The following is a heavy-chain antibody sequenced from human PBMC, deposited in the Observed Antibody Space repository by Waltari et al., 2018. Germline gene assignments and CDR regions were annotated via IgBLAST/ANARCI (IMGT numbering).Heavy chain of an antibody. J-gene: IGHJ4*02. Sequence: EVQLVESGGVVVQPGGSLRLSCAASGFTFDDYTMHWVRQAPGKGLEWVSLISWDGGSTYYADSVKGRFTISRDNSKNSLYLQMNSLRTEDTALYYCAKDRRYSYGTFDYWGQGTLVTVSS. D-gene: IGHD5-18*01. CDR2: ISWDGGST. V-gene: IGHV3-43*01. CDR1: GFTFDDYT. CDR3: AKDRRYSYGTFDY.